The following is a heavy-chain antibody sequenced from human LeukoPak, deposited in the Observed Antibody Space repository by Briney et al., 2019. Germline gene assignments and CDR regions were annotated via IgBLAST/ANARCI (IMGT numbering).Heavy chain of an antibody. Sequence: KPSETLSLTCAVYGGSFSGYYWSWIRQPPGKGLEWIGEINHSGSTNYNPSLKSRVTISVDTSKNQFSLKLSSVTAADTAVYYCRAIYSGYELYDYWGQGTLVTVSS. CDR2: INHSGST. V-gene: IGHV4-34*01. CDR1: GGSFSGYY. CDR3: RAIYSGYELYDY. J-gene: IGHJ4*02. D-gene: IGHD5-12*01.